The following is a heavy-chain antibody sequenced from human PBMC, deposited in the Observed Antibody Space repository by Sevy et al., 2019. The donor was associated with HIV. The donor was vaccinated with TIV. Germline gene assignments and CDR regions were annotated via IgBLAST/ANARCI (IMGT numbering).Heavy chain of an antibody. J-gene: IGHJ6*02. CDR1: GGSVSSGSYY. D-gene: IGHD3-16*02. CDR3: ASSSGDYIWGSYRAWYYYGMDV. V-gene: IGHV4-61*01. CDR2: MYYSGST. Sequence: SETLSLTCTVSGGSVSSGSYYWSWIRQPPGKGLEWIGYMYYSGSTNYNPSLKSRVTISVDTSKNQFSLKLSSVTAADTAVYYCASSSGDYIWGSYRAWYYYGMDVWGQRTTVTVSS.